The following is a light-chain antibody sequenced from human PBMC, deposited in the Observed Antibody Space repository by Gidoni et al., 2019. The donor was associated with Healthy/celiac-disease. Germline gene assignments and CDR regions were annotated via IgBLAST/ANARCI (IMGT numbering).Light chain of an antibody. CDR1: SLRSYY. Sequence: SSELTQDPAVSVALGQTVRITCQGDSLRSYYASWYQQKPGQAPVLVIYGKNNRPPGIPARFSGSSSGNTASLTITGAQAEDEADYYCNSRDSIGNPVVFGGGTKLTVL. V-gene: IGLV3-19*01. CDR3: NSRDSIGNPVV. J-gene: IGLJ2*01. CDR2: GKN.